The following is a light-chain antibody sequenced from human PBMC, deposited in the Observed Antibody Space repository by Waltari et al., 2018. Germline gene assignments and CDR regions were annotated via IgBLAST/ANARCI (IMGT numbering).Light chain of an antibody. CDR2: DVT. CDR1: SRDVGGYNY. CDR3: SSYSSSSTLL. J-gene: IGLJ2*01. V-gene: IGLV2-14*03. Sequence: QSALTQPASVSGSPGQSITISCTGTSRDVGGYNYVSWHQQHPGKAPTPKLYDVTKRPSGVSNRFSGSKAGTTASLTISGLQAEDEADYYCSSYSSSSTLLFGGGTRLTVL.